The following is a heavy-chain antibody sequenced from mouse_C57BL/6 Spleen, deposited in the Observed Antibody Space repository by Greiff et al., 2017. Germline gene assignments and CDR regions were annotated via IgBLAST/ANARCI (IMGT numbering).Heavy chain of an antibody. V-gene: IGHV5-16*01. CDR3: ARILLRPWYFDV. CDR1: GFTFSDYY. Sequence: EVKLQESEGGLVQPGRSMKLSCTASGFTFSDYYMAWVRQVPEKGLEWVANINYDGSSTYYLDSLKSRFIISRDNAKNILYLQMSSLKSEDTATYYCARILLRPWYFDVWGTGTTVTVSS. CDR2: INYDGSST. J-gene: IGHJ1*03. D-gene: IGHD1-1*01.